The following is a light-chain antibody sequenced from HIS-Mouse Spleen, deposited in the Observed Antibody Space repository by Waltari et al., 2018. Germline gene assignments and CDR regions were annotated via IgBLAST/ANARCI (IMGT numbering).Light chain of an antibody. Sequence: SYELTQPPSVSVSPGQTASITCSGDKLGDKYACWYQQKPGQSPVLVISQDSKRPSGIPARFSGSNSGNTATLTICGTQAMDEADYYCQAWDSSYSVFGGGTKLTVL. CDR1: KLGDKY. V-gene: IGLV3-1*01. CDR2: QDS. CDR3: QAWDSSYSV. J-gene: IGLJ2*01.